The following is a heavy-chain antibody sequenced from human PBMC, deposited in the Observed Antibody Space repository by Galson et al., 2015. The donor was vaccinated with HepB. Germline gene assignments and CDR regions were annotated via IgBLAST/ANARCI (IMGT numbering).Heavy chain of an antibody. D-gene: IGHD6-19*01. Sequence: SLRLSCAASRFTFSNYTMHWVRQAPGKGLEWVALISYDGGNKYYADSVKGRFTISRDNSKNTPYLQMNSLRADDTAVYYCASAGTIAVTVEGVYWGQGTLVTVSS. J-gene: IGHJ4*02. CDR2: ISYDGGNK. CDR3: ASAGTIAVTVEGVY. CDR1: RFTFSNYT. V-gene: IGHV3-30-3*01.